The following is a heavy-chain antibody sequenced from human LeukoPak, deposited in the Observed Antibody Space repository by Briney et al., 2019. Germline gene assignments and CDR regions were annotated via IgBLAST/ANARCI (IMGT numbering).Heavy chain of an antibody. CDR2: ISWNSGSI. J-gene: IGHJ4*02. V-gene: IGHV3-9*01. CDR1: GFTFDDYA. CDR3: ARNRGCDS. Sequence: GRSLRLSCAASGFTFDDYAMHWVRQAPGKGLEWVSGISWNSGSIGYADSVKGRYAISRDIAKNSLYLQMNSLRAEDTAVYYCARNRGCDSWGQGTLVTVSS. D-gene: IGHD2/OR15-2a*01.